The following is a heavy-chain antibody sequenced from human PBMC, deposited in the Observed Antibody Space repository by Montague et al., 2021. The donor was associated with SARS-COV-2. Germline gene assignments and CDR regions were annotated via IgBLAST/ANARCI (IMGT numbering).Heavy chain of an antibody. CDR3: ARSLGPSGTYYLPY. CDR1: GGSIGSYY. CDR2: IHYSGSN. V-gene: IGHV4-59*01. Sequence: SETLSLTCSVSGGSIGSYYWNWLRQPPGKGLEWIGHIHYSGSNTNSSSFKSRVAISIDTPRNQFSLKLSSVTAADTAVYYCARSLGPSGTYYLPYWGQGTLVTVSS. J-gene: IGHJ4*02. D-gene: IGHD3-10*01.